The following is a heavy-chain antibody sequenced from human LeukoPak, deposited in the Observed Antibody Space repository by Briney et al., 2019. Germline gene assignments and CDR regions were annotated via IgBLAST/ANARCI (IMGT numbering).Heavy chain of an antibody. Sequence: SGPTLVNPTQTLTLTCTFSGFSLSTSGVGVGWIRQPPGKGLEWIGSIYYSGSTYYNPSLKSRVTISVDTSKNQFSLKLSSVTAADTAVYYCARAAIVVVVAATHYFDYWGQGTLVTVSS. V-gene: IGHV4-39*07. CDR3: ARAAIVVVVAATHYFDY. CDR1: GFSLSTSGVG. D-gene: IGHD2-15*01. J-gene: IGHJ4*02. CDR2: IYYSGST.